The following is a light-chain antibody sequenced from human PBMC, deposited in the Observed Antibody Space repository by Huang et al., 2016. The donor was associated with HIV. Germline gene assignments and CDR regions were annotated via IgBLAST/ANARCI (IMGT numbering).Light chain of an antibody. CDR3: QHYYNLPYT. V-gene: IGKV3-15*01. CDR2: GVS. CDR1: QGVGDN. Sequence: EIVMTQSPATLSVSPGERATLSCRASQGVGDNLAWYQQKPGQAPMLLIYGVSTRATNVPPRFSGSGSGTDFTLTISSLQSEDFALYYCQHYYNLPYTFGHGTRLETK. J-gene: IGKJ2*01.